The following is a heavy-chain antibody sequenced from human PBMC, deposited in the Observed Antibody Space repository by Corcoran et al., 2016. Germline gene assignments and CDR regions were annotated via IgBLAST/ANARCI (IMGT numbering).Heavy chain of an antibody. CDR1: GYSFTSCW. J-gene: IGHJ4*02. CDR3: ARSHTRGNYPMFDY. Sequence: EVQLVQSGAEVKKHGESLKISCLGSGYSFTSCWIGWVRQMHGRGLECMGIIDPGDSDTRYSPSFHGPVTMSDDKSISTAYRQWSSLKASDSGIYEGARSHTRGNYPMFDYWGQGTLVTVPS. D-gene: IGHD1-7*01. V-gene: IGHV5-51*01. CDR2: IDPGDSDT.